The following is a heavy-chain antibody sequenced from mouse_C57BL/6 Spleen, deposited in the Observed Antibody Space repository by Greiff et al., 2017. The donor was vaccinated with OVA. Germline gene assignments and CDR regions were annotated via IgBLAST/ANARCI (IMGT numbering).Heavy chain of an antibody. CDR1: GYSFTGYY. V-gene: IGHV1-42*01. Sequence: EVMLVESGPELVKPGASVKISCKASGYSFTGYYMNWVKQSPEKSLEWIGEINPSTGGTTYNQKFKAKATLTVDKSSSTAYMQLKSLTSEDSAVYYCARYNDHFDYWGQGTTLTVSS. CDR3: ARYNDHFDY. D-gene: IGHD1-3*01. J-gene: IGHJ2*01. CDR2: INPSTGGT.